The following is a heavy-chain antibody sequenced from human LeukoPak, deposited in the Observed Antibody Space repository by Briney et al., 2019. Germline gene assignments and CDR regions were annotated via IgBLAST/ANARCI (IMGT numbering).Heavy chain of an antibody. J-gene: IGHJ4*02. CDR2: INQDESEK. CDR1: KFTFSDYW. D-gene: IGHD3-22*01. CDR3: AKDREYDDSCDYNG. Sequence: GGSLRLSCIASKFTFSDYWLGWVRQAPGKGLEWVANINQDESEKYYVDSVRGRFTISRDNAKNSLFLQMNSLRAEDTALYYCAKDREYDDSCDYNGWGQGTLVTVSS. V-gene: IGHV3-7*01.